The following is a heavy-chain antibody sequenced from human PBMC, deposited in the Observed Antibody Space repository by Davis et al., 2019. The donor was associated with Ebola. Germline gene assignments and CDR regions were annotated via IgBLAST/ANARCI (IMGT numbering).Heavy chain of an antibody. CDR2: IYYSGST. J-gene: IGHJ4*02. Sequence: PSETLSLTCTVSGGSVSSGSYYWSWIRQPPGKGLEWIGYIYYSGSTNYNPSLKSRVTISVDTSKNQFSLKLSSVTAADTAVYYCARRTEGNFDYWGQGTLVTVPS. CDR3: ARRTEGNFDY. CDR1: GGSVSSGSYY. V-gene: IGHV4-61*01.